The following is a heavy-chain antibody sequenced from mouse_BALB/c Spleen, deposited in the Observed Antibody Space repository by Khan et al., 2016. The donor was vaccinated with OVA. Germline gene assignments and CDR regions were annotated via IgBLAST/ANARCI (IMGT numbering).Heavy chain of an antibody. J-gene: IGHJ3*01. D-gene: IGHD4-1*01. V-gene: IGHV3-2*02. CDR2: ISYSGCT. CDR1: GFSITSDSA. CDR3: TMGRTY. Sequence: EVELVEPGPGLVKPSQSLSLTCTVTGFSITSDSAWNWIRQFPGNKLEWMGYISYSGCTSYTPSLNSRISITRDTSENNFFLQLHSVNTEDTATYYCTMGRTYWGQGTRVTVSA.